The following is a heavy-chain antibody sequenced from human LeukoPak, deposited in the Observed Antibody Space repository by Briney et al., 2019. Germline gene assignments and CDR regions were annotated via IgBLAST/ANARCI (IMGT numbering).Heavy chain of an antibody. V-gene: IGHV4-59*01. CDR3: ARAQGGCYSSSCLDY. J-gene: IGHJ4*02. CDR2: IYYSGST. Sequence: SETLSLTCTVSGGSISRYYWSWIRQPPGKGLEWIGYIYYSGSTNYNPSLKSRVTISVDTPKNQFSLKLSSVTAADTAVYYCARAQGGCYSSSCLDYWGQGTLVTVSS. D-gene: IGHD6-13*01. CDR1: GGSISRYY.